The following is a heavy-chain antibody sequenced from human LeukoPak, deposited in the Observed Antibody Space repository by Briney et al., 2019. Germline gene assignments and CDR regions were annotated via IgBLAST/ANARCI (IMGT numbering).Heavy chain of an antibody. Sequence: PGGSLRLSCAASGFTFDDYAMHWVRQAPGKGLEWVLGISWNSGSIGYADSVKGRFTISRDNAKNSLYPQMNSLRAEDDSGQVDYWGQGTLVTVSS. CDR2: ISWNSGSI. V-gene: IGHV3-9*01. CDR1: GFTFDDYA. CDR3: Y. D-gene: IGHD1-26*01. J-gene: IGHJ4*02.